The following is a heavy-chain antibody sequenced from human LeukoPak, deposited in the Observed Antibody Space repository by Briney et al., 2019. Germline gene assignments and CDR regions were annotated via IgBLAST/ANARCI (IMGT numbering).Heavy chain of an antibody. V-gene: IGHV4-61*01. D-gene: IGHD1-7*01. CDR2: IYYSGST. J-gene: IGHJ4*02. Sequence: PSETLSLTCTVSGGSVSSGSYYWSWIRQPPGKGLEWIGYIYYSGSTNYNPSLKSRVTISVDTSKNQFSLKLSSVTAADTAVYYCARGSRELYYFDYWGQGTLVTVSS. CDR3: ARGSRELYYFDY. CDR1: GGSVSSGSYY.